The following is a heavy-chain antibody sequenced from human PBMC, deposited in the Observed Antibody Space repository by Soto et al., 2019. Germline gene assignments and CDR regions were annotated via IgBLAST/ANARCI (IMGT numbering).Heavy chain of an antibody. CDR3: AIAASTFLYSSSNLGP. CDR2: ISAYNGNT. CDR1: GYTFTSYG. V-gene: IGHV1-18*01. Sequence: ASVKVSCKASGYTFTSYGISWVRQAPGQGLEWMGWISAYNGNTNYAQKLQGRVTMTTDTSTSTAYMELRSLRSDDTAVYYCAIAASTFLYSSSNLGPWGQGTMVTVSS. D-gene: IGHD6-13*01. J-gene: IGHJ3*01.